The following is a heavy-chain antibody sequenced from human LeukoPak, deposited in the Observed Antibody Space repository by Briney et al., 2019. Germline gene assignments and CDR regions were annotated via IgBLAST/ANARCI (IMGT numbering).Heavy chain of an antibody. Sequence: ESGPALVKPTQTLTLTCTFSGFSLSTSGMRVSWIRQPPGKALEWLARIDWDDDKYYSTSLKTRLTISKGTSKSQVVLTMTNMDPVDTATYYCTRGRWNFDYWGQGTLVTVSS. CDR2: IDWDDDK. CDR3: TRGRWNFDY. V-gene: IGHV2-70*04. D-gene: IGHD1-1*01. J-gene: IGHJ4*02. CDR1: GFSLSTSGMR.